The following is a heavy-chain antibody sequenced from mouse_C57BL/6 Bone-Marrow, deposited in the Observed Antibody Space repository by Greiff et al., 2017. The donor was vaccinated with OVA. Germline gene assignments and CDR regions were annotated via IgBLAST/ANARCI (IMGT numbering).Heavy chain of an antibody. Sequence: EVKLVESGGGLVQPKGSLKLSCAASGFSFNTYAMNWVRQAPGKGLEWVARIRSKSNNYATYYADSVKDRFTISRDDSESMLYLQMNNLKTEDTAEYYCERRGYYAMDYWGQGTSVTVSS. CDR3: ERRGYYAMDY. V-gene: IGHV10-1*01. J-gene: IGHJ4*01. CDR2: IRSKSNNYAT. CDR1: GFSFNTYA.